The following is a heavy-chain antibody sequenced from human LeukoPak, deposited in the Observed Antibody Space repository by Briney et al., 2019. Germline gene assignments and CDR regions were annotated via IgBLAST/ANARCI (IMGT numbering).Heavy chain of an antibody. CDR2: IIPIFGTA. V-gene: IGHV1-69*05. CDR1: GGTFISYA. D-gene: IGHD2-15*01. J-gene: IGHJ6*03. Sequence: SVKVSCKASGGTFISYAISWVRQAPGQGLEWMGGIIPIFGTANYGQKFQGRVTITTDESTSTAYMELSSLRSEDTAVYYCASFLGYCSGGSCYTRGYYYYMDVWGKGTTVTVSS. CDR3: ASFLGYCSGGSCYTRGYYYYMDV.